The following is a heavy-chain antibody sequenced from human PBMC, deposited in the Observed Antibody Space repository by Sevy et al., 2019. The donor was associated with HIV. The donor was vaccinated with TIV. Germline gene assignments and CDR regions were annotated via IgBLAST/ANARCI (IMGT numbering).Heavy chain of an antibody. CDR2: IKSNSNGRTI. CDR3: TTDRGRTSSMYFDL. D-gene: IGHD3-10*01. CDR1: GFTFSRAW. Sequence: GGSLRLSCAASGFTFSRAWMSWVRQAPGKGLEWVGRIKSNSNGRTIDYAGPVKGRFSISRDDSENTVYLQMNSLNTEDTATYYCTTDRGRTSSMYFDLWGRGTLVTVSS. V-gene: IGHV3-15*01. J-gene: IGHJ2*01.